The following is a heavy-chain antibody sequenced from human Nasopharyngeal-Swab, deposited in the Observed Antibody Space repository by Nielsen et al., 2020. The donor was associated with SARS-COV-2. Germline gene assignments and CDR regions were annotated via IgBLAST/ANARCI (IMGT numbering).Heavy chain of an antibody. Sequence: GGSLRLSCAASGFTFSSYSMNWVRQAPGKGLEWVSSISSSSSYIYYADSVKGRFTISRDNAENSLYLQMNSLRAEDTAVYYCARDGPNTIFGVVTTNYYYYYMDVWGKGTTVTVSS. CDR1: GFTFSSYS. J-gene: IGHJ6*03. CDR2: ISSSSSYI. CDR3: ARDGPNTIFGVVTTNYYYYYMDV. D-gene: IGHD3-3*01. V-gene: IGHV3-21*01.